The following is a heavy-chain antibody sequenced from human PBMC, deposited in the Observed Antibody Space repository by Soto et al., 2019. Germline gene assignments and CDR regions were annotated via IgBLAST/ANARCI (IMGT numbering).Heavy chain of an antibody. CDR2: IYYSGST. Sequence: SETLSLTCTVSGGSISSGGYYWSWIRQHPGKGLEWIGYIYYSGSTYYNPSLKSRVTISVDTSKNQFSLKLSSVTAADTAVYYCARGGTYYYDSSGYSVPSDAFDIWGQGTMVTVSS. V-gene: IGHV4-31*03. D-gene: IGHD3-22*01. CDR1: GGSISSGGYY. J-gene: IGHJ3*02. CDR3: ARGGTYYYDSSGYSVPSDAFDI.